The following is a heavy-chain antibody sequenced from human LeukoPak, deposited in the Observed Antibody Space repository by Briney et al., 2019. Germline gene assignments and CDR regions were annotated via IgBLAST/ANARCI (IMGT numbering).Heavy chain of an antibody. Sequence: GGSLRLSCAASGFTFSSYSMNWVRQAPGKGLEWVSSISSSSSYIYYADSVKGRFTISRDNAKNSLYLQMNSLRAGDTAVYYCARDYVWGSYRFQSQENFDYWGQGTLVTVSS. CDR3: ARDYVWGSYRFQSQENFDY. V-gene: IGHV3-21*01. D-gene: IGHD3-16*02. CDR1: GFTFSSYS. J-gene: IGHJ4*02. CDR2: ISSSSSYI.